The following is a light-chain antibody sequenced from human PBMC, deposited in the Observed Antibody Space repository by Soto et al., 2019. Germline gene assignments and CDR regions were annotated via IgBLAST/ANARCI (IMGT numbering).Light chain of an antibody. J-gene: IGLJ2*01. V-gene: IGLV1-44*01. CDR3: AAWDDIVSGPGVV. Sequence: QAVVTQAPSASGTPGQRVTISCSGSSSNIGSNTVNWYQHLPGTAPKLLIYSDNQRPSGVPDRVSGSKSGTSASLAISGLQSEDEADYYCAAWDDIVSGPGVVFGGGTKLTVL. CDR2: SDN. CDR1: SSNIGSNT.